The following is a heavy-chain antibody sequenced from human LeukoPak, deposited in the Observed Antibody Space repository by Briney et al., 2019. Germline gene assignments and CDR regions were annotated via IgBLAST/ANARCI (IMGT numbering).Heavy chain of an antibody. J-gene: IGHJ2*01. CDR3: AKIVVPAAISNWYFDL. CDR2: ISGSGGST. V-gene: IGHV3-23*01. CDR1: GFTFSSYA. D-gene: IGHD2-2*02. Sequence: GGSLRLSCAASGFTFSSYAMSWVRQAPGKGLEWVSAISGSGGSTYYADSVKGRFTISRDNSKNTLYLQMNSLRAEDTAVYYCAKIVVPAAISNWYFDLWGRGTLVAVSS.